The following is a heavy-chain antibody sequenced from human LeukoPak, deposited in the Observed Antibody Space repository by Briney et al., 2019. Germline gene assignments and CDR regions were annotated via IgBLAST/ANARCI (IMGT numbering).Heavy chain of an antibody. J-gene: IGHJ6*03. CDR3: ARGNYAYYYYYMDV. D-gene: IGHD1-7*01. Sequence: PGGSLRLSCAASGFTFSSYWMHWVRQAPGKGLVWVSRINTDGSSTSYADSVKGRFTISRDNAKNTLYLQMNSLRAEDTAVYYCARGNYAYYYYYMDVWGKGTTVTVSS. CDR1: GFTFSSYW. V-gene: IGHV3-74*01. CDR2: INTDGSST.